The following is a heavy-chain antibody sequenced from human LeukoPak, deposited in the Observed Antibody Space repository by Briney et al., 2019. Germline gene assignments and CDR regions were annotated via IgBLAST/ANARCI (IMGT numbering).Heavy chain of an antibody. CDR1: GFNFGNYA. V-gene: IGHV3-49*04. CDR2: IRSKASGGAI. J-gene: IGHJ4*02. Sequence: GGSLRLSCTASGFNFGNYAMSWVRQAPGKGLEWLGFIRSKASGGAIEYDPSVDGRFTISRDDSRSIAYLQMTSLKTEDTATYFCTREVDGMSAYWGQGTLVTVSS. CDR3: TREVDGMSAY. D-gene: IGHD1-14*01.